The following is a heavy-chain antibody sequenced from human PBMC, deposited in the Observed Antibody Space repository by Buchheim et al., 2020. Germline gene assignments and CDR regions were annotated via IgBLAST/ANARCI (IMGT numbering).Heavy chain of an antibody. J-gene: IGHJ6*02. V-gene: IGHV3-11*06. CDR2: ISSSSSYT. CDR3: ARDRKGRSGYDHYYYYGMDV. CDR1: GFTFSDYY. D-gene: IGHD5-12*01. Sequence: QVQLVESGGGLVKPGGSLRLSCAASGFTFSDYYMSWIRQAPGKGLEWVSYISSSSSYTNYADSVKGRFTISRDNAKNSLFLQMNSLRAEDTAVYYCARDRKGRSGYDHYYYYGMDVWGQGTT.